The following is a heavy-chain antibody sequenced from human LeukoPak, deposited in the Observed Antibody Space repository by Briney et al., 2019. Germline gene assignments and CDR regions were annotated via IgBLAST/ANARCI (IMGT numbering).Heavy chain of an antibody. Sequence: ASVKVSCKASGCTFTGYYMHWVRQAPGQGLEWMGWINPNSGGTNYAQKFQGRVTMTRDTSISTAYMELSRLRSDDTAVYYCARADIVVVPAAPPEDWGQGTLVTVSS. CDR1: GCTFTGYY. J-gene: IGHJ4*02. D-gene: IGHD2-2*01. CDR3: ARADIVVVPAAPPED. CDR2: INPNSGGT. V-gene: IGHV1-2*02.